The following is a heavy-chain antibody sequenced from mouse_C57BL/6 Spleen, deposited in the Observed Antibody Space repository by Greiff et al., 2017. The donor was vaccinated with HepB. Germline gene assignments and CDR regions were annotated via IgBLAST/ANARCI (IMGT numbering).Heavy chain of an antibody. CDR2: IDPEDGEN. Sequence: EVKVVESGAELVKPGASVKLSCTASGFNIKDYYMHWVKQRTEQGLEWIGRIDPEDGENKYAPKFQGKATITADTSSNTAYLQLISLTSEDTAVYYCARSTYYYGGGYFDVWGTGTTVTVSS. V-gene: IGHV14-2*01. CDR3: ARSTYYYGGGYFDV. D-gene: IGHD1-1*01. J-gene: IGHJ1*03. CDR1: GFNIKDYY.